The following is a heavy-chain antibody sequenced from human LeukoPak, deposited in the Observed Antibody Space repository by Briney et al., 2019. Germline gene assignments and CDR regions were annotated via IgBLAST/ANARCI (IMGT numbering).Heavy chain of an antibody. CDR3: ARRIQGMAPYYFDY. J-gene: IGHJ4*02. CDR1: GFTFSSYW. V-gene: IGHV3-74*01. CDR2: INSDGGST. Sequence: GGSLRLSRTASGFTFSSYWMHWVRQAPGKGLVWVSRINSDGGSTSYADSVKGRFTISGDNAKNTLYLQMNSLRAEDTAVYYCARRIQGMAPYYFDYWGQGTLVTVSS. D-gene: IGHD5-24*01.